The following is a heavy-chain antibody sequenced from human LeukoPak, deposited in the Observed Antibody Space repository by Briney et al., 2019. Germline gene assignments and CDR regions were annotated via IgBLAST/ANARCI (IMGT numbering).Heavy chain of an antibody. J-gene: IGHJ6*02. Sequence: SVKVSCKASGGTFSSYAISWVRQAPGQGLEWMGRIIPILGIANHAQKFQGRVTITADKSTSTAYMELSSLRSEDTAVYYCARDVVVPAASRLYYYYYYGMDVWGQGTTVTVSS. V-gene: IGHV1-69*04. CDR3: ARDVVVPAASRLYYYYYYGMDV. D-gene: IGHD2-2*01. CDR1: GGTFSSYA. CDR2: IIPILGIA.